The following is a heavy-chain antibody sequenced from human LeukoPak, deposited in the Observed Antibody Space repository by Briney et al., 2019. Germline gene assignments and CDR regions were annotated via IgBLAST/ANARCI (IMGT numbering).Heavy chain of an antibody. Sequence: GGSLRLSCAASGFTFDDYAMHWVRQAPGKGLEWVSGISWNSGSIGYADSVKGRFTISRDNAKNSLYLQMNSLRAEDMALYYCAKDIDYYGSGSLTFDYWGQGTLVTVSS. J-gene: IGHJ4*02. V-gene: IGHV3-9*03. CDR2: ISWNSGSI. D-gene: IGHD3-10*01. CDR1: GFTFDDYA. CDR3: AKDIDYYGSGSLTFDY.